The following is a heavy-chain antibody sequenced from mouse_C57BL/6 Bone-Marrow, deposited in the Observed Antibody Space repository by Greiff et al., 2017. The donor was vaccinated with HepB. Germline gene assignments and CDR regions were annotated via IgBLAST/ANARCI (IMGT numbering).Heavy chain of an antibody. CDR3: ARGGPTIVTTWYFDV. CDR2: ISDGGSYT. D-gene: IGHD2-5*01. J-gene: IGHJ1*03. CDR1: GFTFSSYA. Sequence: EVKVEESGGGLVKPGGSLKLSCAASGFTFSSYAMSWVRQTPEKRLEWVATISDGGSYTYYPDNVKGRFTISRDNAKNNLYLQMSHLKSEDTAMYYCARGGPTIVTTWYFDVWGTGTTVTGSS. V-gene: IGHV5-4*03.